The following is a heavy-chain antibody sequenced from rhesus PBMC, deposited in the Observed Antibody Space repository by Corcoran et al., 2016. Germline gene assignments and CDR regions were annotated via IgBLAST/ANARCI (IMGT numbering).Heavy chain of an antibody. CDR1: GASIRSYW. J-gene: IGHJ4*01. V-gene: IGHV4-80*01. CDR3: AREGGWERGGY. CDR2: INGNRGST. Sequence: QVQLQESGPGMVKPSETLSLTCAVSGASIRSYWWSWIRQPPGKELEWIWEINGNRGSTTYNPSLKRRVTVSRAASKNQFSLKVSSVTAADTAVYYCAREGGWERGGYWGQGVLVTVSS. D-gene: IGHD1-44*02.